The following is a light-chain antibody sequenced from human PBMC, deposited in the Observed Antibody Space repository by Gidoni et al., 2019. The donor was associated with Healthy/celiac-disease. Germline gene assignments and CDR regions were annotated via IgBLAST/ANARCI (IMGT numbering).Light chain of an antibody. CDR2: DAS. Sequence: AIQLTQSPSSLSASVGDRVTITCRASQGISSALAWYQQPPAKAPKLLIYDASSLESGVPSRFRGSGSGTDFTLTISSLQPEDFATYYCQQFNSYPLFXQXTRLEIK. CDR1: QGISSA. CDR3: QQFNSYPL. V-gene: IGKV1-13*02. J-gene: IGKJ5*01.